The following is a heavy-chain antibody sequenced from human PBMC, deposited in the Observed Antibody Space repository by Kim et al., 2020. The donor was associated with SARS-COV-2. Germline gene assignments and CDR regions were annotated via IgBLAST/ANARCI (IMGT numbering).Heavy chain of an antibody. J-gene: IGHJ6*02. CDR3: ARGRAGVVPAPVLGIGPHYDYFIMDV. CDR1: GGSFSVHY. Sequence: SETLSLTCAVYGGSFSVHYWSWIRQPPGKGLEWIGEIHQSGSTNYTPSLKSRVILSVDTSKNQFSLKLTSVTAADTGFYYCARGRAGVVPAPVLGIGPHYDYFIMDVWGHGTTVTVSS. V-gene: IGHV4-34*01. D-gene: IGHD2-2*02. CDR2: IHQSGST.